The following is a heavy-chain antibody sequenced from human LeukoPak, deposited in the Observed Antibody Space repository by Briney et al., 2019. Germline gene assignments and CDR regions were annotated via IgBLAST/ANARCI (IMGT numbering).Heavy chain of an antibody. Sequence: PSQTLSHTCAISGDSVSSNSAAWNWIRQSPSRGLEWLGRTYYRSKWYNDYAVSVKSRITINPDTSKNQFSLHLNSVTPEDTAVYYCARVSWNDWISWFDPWGQGTLVTVSS. J-gene: IGHJ5*02. CDR1: GDSVSSNSAA. D-gene: IGHD1-1*01. CDR3: ARVSWNDWISWFDP. CDR2: TYYRSKWYN. V-gene: IGHV6-1*01.